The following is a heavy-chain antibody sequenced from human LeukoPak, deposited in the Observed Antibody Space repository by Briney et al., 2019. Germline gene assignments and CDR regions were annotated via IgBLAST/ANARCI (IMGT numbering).Heavy chain of an antibody. Sequence: SETLSLTCTVSGGSISSGSYYWSWIRQPAGKGLEWIGRIYTSGSTNYNPSLKSRGTISVDTSKNQFSLKLSSVTAADTPVYYCAGPAGTTKYYYMDVWGKGTTVTVSS. CDR3: AGPAGTTKYYYMDV. V-gene: IGHV4-61*02. CDR2: IYTSGST. J-gene: IGHJ6*03. CDR1: GGSISSGSYY. D-gene: IGHD3-10*01.